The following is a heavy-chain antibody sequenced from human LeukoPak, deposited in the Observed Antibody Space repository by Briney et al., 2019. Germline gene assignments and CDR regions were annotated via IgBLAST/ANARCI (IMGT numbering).Heavy chain of an antibody. CDR2: IYYSGST. V-gene: IGHV4-31*03. Sequence: SETLSLTCTVSGGSISSGGYYWSWIRQRPGKGLEWIGYIYYSGSTYYNPSLKSRVTISVDTSKNQFSLKLSSVTAADTAVYYCAREVAIFGVVIATQFVDIWGQGTMVTVSS. CDR3: AREVAIFGVVIATQFVDI. J-gene: IGHJ3*02. D-gene: IGHD3-3*01. CDR1: GGSISSGGYY.